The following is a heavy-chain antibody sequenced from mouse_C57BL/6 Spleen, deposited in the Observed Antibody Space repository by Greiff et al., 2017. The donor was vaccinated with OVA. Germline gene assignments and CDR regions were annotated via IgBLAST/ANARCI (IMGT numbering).Heavy chain of an antibody. J-gene: IGHJ4*01. CDR3: VRDNPIYDDYRGYAMDY. CDR2: IRSKSSNYAT. Sequence: EVQRVESGGGLVQPKGSLKLSCAASGFTFNTYAMHWVRQAPGKGLEWVARIRSKSSNYATYYADSVKDRFTISRDDSQSMLYLQMNNLKTEDTAMYYCVRDNPIYDDYRGYAMDYWGQGTSVTVSS. CDR1: GFTFNTYA. V-gene: IGHV10-3*01. D-gene: IGHD2-13*01.